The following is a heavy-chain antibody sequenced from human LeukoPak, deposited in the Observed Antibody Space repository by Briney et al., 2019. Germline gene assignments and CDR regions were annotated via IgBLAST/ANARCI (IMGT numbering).Heavy chain of an antibody. Sequence: SETLSLTCAVYGGSFSGYYWSWIRQPPGKGLEWIGEINHSGSTNYNPSLKSRVTVSVDTSKNQFSLKLSSVTAADTAVYYCARQGSGWSPFDYWGQGTLVTVSS. CDR2: INHSGST. CDR1: GGSFSGYY. CDR3: ARQGSGWSPFDY. D-gene: IGHD6-19*01. J-gene: IGHJ4*02. V-gene: IGHV4-34*01.